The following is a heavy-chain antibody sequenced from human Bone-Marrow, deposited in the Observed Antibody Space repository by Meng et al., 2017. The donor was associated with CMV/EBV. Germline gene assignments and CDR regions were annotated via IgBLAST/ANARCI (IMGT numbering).Heavy chain of an antibody. D-gene: IGHD3-22*01. Sequence: GSLRLSCTVSGGSISSNTYYWGWIRQPPGKGLEWIGSVSYTGSTYYNPSLKSRVTISVDTAKNQFSLKLSSVTAADTAVYYCARGAYYDSSGYYYHGIAFDIWGQGTMVTVS. CDR1: GGSISSNTYY. CDR3: ARGAYYDSSGYYYHGIAFDI. V-gene: IGHV4-39*07. J-gene: IGHJ3*02. CDR2: VSYTGST.